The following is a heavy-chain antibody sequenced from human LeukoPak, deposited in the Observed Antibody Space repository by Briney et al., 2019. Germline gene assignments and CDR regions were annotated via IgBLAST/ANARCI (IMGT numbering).Heavy chain of an antibody. V-gene: IGHV4-59*01. CDR3: ARVYQSAEYYFDY. CDR2: IYYTGST. Sequence: SETLSLTCTVSGGSIDSYYWSWIRQPPGKGLEWIGYIYYTGSTDYHPSLKSRVTISLDTSKNQFSLKLTSVTAADTAVYYCARVYQSAEYYFDYWGQGNLVSVSS. J-gene: IGHJ4*02. CDR1: GGSIDSYY. D-gene: IGHD2-2*01.